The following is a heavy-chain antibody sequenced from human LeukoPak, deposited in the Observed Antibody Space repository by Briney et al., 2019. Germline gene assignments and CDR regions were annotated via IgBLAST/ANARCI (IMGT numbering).Heavy chain of an antibody. Sequence: GGSLRLSCAASGLTFDEYTFHWVRQAPGEGLEWVSLISRDGGSTYYADSVKGRFTISRDNSKNSLYLQMNSLRTEDTALYYCTKDRYCTTPTCPLDYWGQGTLVTVSS. J-gene: IGHJ4*02. D-gene: IGHD2-8*01. CDR3: TKDRYCTTPTCPLDY. CDR1: GLTFDEYT. CDR2: ISRDGGST. V-gene: IGHV3-43*01.